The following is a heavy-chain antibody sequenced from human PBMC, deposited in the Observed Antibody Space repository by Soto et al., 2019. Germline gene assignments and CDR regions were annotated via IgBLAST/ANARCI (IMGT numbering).Heavy chain of an antibody. CDR3: AHSCGDSSGYYIESLYYFDY. J-gene: IGHJ4*02. CDR1: GFPFSSYW. D-gene: IGHD3-22*01. CDR2: INSDGSST. Sequence: PGGSLRLSCAASGFPFSSYWMHWVRQAPGKGLVLVSRINSDGSSTSYADSVKGRFTISRDNAKNTLYLQMTNMDPVDTATYYCAHSCGDSSGYYIESLYYFDYWGQGTLVTVSS. V-gene: IGHV3-74*01.